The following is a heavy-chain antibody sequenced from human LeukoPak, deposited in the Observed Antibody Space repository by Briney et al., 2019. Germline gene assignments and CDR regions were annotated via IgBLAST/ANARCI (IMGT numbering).Heavy chain of an antibody. CDR2: TYYRSRWYN. CDR1: GDSVSSNSVA. V-gene: IGHV6-1*01. CDR3: ARDVYNYFDY. D-gene: IGHD5-24*01. Sequence: SQTLSLTCAISGDSVSSNSVAWNWIRQSPSRGLEWPGRTYYRSRWYNDYAVSVKSRITIDPETSKNQFSLQLTSVIPEDTAVYYCARDVYNYFDYWGQGTLVTVSS. J-gene: IGHJ4*02.